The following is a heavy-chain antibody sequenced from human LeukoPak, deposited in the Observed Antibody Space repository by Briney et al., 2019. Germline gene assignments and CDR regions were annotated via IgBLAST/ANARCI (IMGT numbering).Heavy chain of an antibody. CDR3: AKSLFTSATGTGRAFHI. CDR1: RFSFSTYP. J-gene: IGHJ3*02. CDR2: ISASGDVT. Sequence: GGSLRLSCAASRFSFSTYPMGWVRQAPGKGLEWVSGISASGDVTFHADPVKGRFTISRDNSKNTLYLQMTSLRAEDTAEYYCAKSLFTSATGTGRAFHIWGQGTMVTVSS. V-gene: IGHV3-23*01. D-gene: IGHD1-1*01.